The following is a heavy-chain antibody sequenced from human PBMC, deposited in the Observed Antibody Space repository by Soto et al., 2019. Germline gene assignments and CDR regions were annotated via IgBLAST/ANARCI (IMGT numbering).Heavy chain of an antibody. J-gene: IGHJ5*02. Sequence: ASVKVSCKASGYIFATYIIHWVRQAPGQRLEWMGWINAGNGNTKYSQKFQGRVTMTRDTSASTAYMELSSLTSEDTAVYYCARDFIVAAGVNWFDPWGQGTLVTVYS. D-gene: IGHD6-13*01. CDR2: INAGNGNT. V-gene: IGHV1-3*01. CDR3: ARDFIVAAGVNWFDP. CDR1: GYIFATYI.